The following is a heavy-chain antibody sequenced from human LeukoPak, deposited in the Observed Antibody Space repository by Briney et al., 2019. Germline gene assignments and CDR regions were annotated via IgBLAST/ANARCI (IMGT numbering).Heavy chain of an antibody. CDR1: GFTFSSYS. CDR2: ISSSSSTI. J-gene: IGHJ4*02. D-gene: IGHD3-22*01. Sequence: GGSLRLSCAASGFTFSSYSMNWVRQAPGKGLEWVSYISSSSSTIYYADSVKGRFTISRDNAKNSLYLQMNSLRAEDTAVYYCASEGEGDYDSSGYYHYWGQGTLVTVSS. V-gene: IGHV3-48*04. CDR3: ASEGEGDYDSSGYYHY.